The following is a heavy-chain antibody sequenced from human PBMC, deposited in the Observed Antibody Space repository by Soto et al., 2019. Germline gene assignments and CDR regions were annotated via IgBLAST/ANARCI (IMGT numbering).Heavy chain of an antibody. V-gene: IGHV4-59*08. CDR1: GGSISNFY. J-gene: IGHJ6*03. CDR2: VYYTGST. D-gene: IGHD5-12*01. Sequence: PSETLSLTCTVSGGSISNFYWSWIRQPPGKGLEWIGYVYYTGSTSYNPSLKRRVTFSADSSRGQFSLRLNSVTAADTAVYYCARHRGYSGYDWGPWASYYYMDVWGKGTTVTVSS. CDR3: ARHRGYSGYDWGPWASYYYMDV.